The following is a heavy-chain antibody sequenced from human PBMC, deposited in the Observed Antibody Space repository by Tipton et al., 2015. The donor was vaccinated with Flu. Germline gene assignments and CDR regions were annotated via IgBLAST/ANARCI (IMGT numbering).Heavy chain of an antibody. Sequence: TLSLTCTVSGDSMRSDYFWGWIRQAPGKGLEWIGNIHYSGSPHYNPSLKSRVTISVDTSKNQFSLRLSSVTAADTAVYYCARSTYYYGSGSADYWGQGTLVTVSS. D-gene: IGHD3-10*01. J-gene: IGHJ4*02. CDR3: ARSTYYYGSGSADY. CDR2: IHYSGSP. CDR1: GDSMRSDYF. V-gene: IGHV4-38-2*02.